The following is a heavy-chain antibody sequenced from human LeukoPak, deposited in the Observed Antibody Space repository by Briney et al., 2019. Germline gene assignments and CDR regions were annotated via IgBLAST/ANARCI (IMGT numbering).Heavy chain of an antibody. D-gene: IGHD5-12*01. V-gene: IGHV4-38-2*02. CDR2: IYHSGST. CDR3: ARWLLDGYFDY. Sequence: PSETLSLTCTVSGYSISSGYYWGWIRQPPRKGLEWIGSIYHSGSTYYNPSLKSRVTISVDTSKNQFSLKLSSVTAADTAVYYCARWLLDGYFDYWGQGTLVTVSS. J-gene: IGHJ4*02. CDR1: GYSISSGYY.